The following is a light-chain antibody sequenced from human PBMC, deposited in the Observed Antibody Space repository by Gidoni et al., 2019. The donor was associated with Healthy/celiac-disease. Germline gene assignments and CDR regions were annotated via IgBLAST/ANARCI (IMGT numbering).Light chain of an antibody. V-gene: IGKV3-11*01. CDR3: QQRSNCPT. CDR2: DAS. Sequence: EIVLTQSPATLSLSPGERATLSCRASQSVSSYLAWYQQKPGQAPRLLIYDASNRATGIPARFSGSGSGTDFTLTISSLEPEDFAVYYCQQRSNCPTFXQXTKLEIK. CDR1: QSVSSY. J-gene: IGKJ2*01.